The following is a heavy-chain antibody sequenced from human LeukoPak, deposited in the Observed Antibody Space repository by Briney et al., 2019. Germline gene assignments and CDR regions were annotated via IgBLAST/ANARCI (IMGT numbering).Heavy chain of an antibody. CDR3: AREILGSGSYPDF. D-gene: IGHD3-10*01. J-gene: IGHJ4*02. Sequence: PGGSLRLPCAASGFAFNTYAMHWVRQAPGQGLEWVALIWHDGSHKFYSSSVRGQFTISRDNSKNTVSLQMNNLRPEDTAVYYCAREILGSGSYPDFWGQGTLVTVSS. V-gene: IGHV3-33*01. CDR1: GFAFNTYA. CDR2: IWHDGSHK.